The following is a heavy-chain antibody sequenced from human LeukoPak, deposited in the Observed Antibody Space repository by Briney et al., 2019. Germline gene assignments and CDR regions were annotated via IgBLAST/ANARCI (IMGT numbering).Heavy chain of an antibody. Sequence: ASVKVSCKASGYTFTSYGISWVRQAPGQGLEWMGWISAYNGNTNYAQKLQGRVIMNTDTSTSTAYMELRSLRSDDTAVYYCARDNPVLRYAAFDYWGQGTLVTVSS. CDR1: GYTFTSYG. CDR3: ARDNPVLRYAAFDY. D-gene: IGHD3-9*01. CDR2: ISAYNGNT. V-gene: IGHV1-18*01. J-gene: IGHJ4*02.